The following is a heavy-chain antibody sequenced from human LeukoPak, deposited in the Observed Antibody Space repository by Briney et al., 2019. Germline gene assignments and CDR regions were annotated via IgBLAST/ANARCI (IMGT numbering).Heavy chain of an antibody. CDR3: ARDVLMGWVEWVSSSPVYAFDI. Sequence: GASVKVSCKASGYTFTSYGISWVRQAPGQGLEWMGWISAYNGNTNYAQKLQGRVTMTTDTSTSTAYMELRSLRSDDTAVYYCARDVLMGWVEWVSSSPVYAFDIWGQGTMVTVSS. J-gene: IGHJ3*02. V-gene: IGHV1-18*01. CDR1: GYTFTSYG. CDR2: ISAYNGNT. D-gene: IGHD6-13*01.